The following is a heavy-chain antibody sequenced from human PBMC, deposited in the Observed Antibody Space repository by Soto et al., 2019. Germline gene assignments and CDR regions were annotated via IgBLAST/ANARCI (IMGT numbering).Heavy chain of an antibody. V-gene: IGHV4-30-4*01. D-gene: IGHD1-26*01. Sequence: LSLTCTVSGGSIRNGDYYWGWIRQPPGKGLEWIGYVYYSGTTYSHPSLKSRVSISVDTSENQFSLRLTSVTAADTAVYYCVTVNLVGAAYYFDYWGPGTLVTVSS. CDR2: VYYSGTT. CDR1: GGSIRNGDYY. J-gene: IGHJ4*02. CDR3: VTVNLVGAAYYFDY.